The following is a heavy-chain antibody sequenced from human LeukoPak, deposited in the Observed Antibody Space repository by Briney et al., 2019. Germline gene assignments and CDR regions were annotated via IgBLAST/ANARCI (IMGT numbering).Heavy chain of an antibody. V-gene: IGHV1-46*01. D-gene: IGHD6-19*01. Sequence: GASVKVSCKASGYTFTSYYMHWVRQAPPQGLEWMGIINPSGGSTSYAQKFQGRVTMTRDTSTSTVYMELSSLRSEDTDVYYCASEGIAVAGTHPYYYYGMDVWGQGTTVTVSS. CDR2: INPSGGST. CDR1: GYTFTSYY. J-gene: IGHJ6*02. CDR3: ASEGIAVAGTHPYYYYGMDV.